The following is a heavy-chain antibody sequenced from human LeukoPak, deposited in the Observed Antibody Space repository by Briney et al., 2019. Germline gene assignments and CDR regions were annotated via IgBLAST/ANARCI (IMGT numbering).Heavy chain of an antibody. J-gene: IGHJ4*02. D-gene: IGHD4-11*01. Sequence: ASVKVSCKASGYTFTGYYMHWVRQAPGQGLEWMGRINPNSGGTNYAQKFQGRVTMTRDTSISTAYMELSRLRSDDTAVYYCARGRDYSNYAFDYWGQGTLVTVSS. CDR1: GYTFTGYY. CDR3: ARGRDYSNYAFDY. V-gene: IGHV1-2*06. CDR2: INPNSGGT.